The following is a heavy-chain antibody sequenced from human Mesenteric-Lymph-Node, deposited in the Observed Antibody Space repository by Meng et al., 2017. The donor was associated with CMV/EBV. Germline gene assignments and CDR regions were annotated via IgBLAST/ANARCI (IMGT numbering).Heavy chain of an antibody. D-gene: IGHD2/OR15-2a*01. J-gene: IGHJ6*02. CDR3: ARAAGNKWNYYYYGMDV. Sequence: LETLSLTCAVLGESLNDYYWTWIRQPPGKGLEWIGSIYHGGSTYHNPSLKSRVTMSEDTSKSQFSLKLMSVTAADTAVYYCARAAGNKWNYYYYGMDVWGQGTTVTVSS. V-gene: IGHV4-38-2*01. CDR2: IYHGGST. CDR1: GESLNDYY.